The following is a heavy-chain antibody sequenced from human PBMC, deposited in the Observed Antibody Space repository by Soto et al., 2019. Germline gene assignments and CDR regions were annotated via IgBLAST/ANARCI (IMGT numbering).Heavy chain of an antibody. CDR3: ARQGICSSTSCYVFGGVDY. D-gene: IGHD2-2*01. Sequence: SETLSLTCTVSGGSISSSSYYWGWIRQPPGKGLEWIGSIYYSGSTYYNPSLKSRVTISVDTSKNQFSLKLSSVTAADTAVYYCARQGICSSTSCYVFGGVDYWGQGTLVTVSS. V-gene: IGHV4-39*01. CDR1: GGSISSSSYY. J-gene: IGHJ4*02. CDR2: IYYSGST.